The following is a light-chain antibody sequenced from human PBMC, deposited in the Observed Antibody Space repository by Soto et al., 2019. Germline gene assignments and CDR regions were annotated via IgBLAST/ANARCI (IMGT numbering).Light chain of an antibody. CDR2: AAS. CDR3: QQHGSSPIT. V-gene: IGKV3-20*01. CDR1: QSVSSNY. Sequence: EIVFTHSPATLSVSPGERATLSCRASQSVSSNYLAWYQQKRGQAPRLLIYAASARATGIPDRFSGSGSGTDFTLTISRLEPEDFAVYYCQQHGSSPITFGQGTRLEIK. J-gene: IGKJ5*01.